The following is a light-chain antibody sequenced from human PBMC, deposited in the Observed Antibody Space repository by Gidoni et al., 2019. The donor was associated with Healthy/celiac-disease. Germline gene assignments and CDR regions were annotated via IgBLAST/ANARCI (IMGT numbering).Light chain of an antibody. Sequence: EIVLTQSPATLSLSPGESATLSCRASQGVSSYLAWYQQKPGQAPRLLIYDASNRATGIPARFSGSWPGTDFTLTIISLEPEDFAVYYCQQRSNWLTFGGGTKVEIK. CDR3: QQRSNWLT. CDR1: QGVSSY. V-gene: IGKV3D-11*01. J-gene: IGKJ4*01. CDR2: DAS.